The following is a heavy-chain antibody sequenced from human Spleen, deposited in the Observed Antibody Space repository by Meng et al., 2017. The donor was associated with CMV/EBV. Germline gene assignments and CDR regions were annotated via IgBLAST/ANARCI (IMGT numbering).Heavy chain of an antibody. J-gene: IGHJ4*02. CDR1: GFTFSSYS. Sequence: SCAASGFTFSSYSINWVRQAPGKGLEWVSSISSSSSYIYYADSVKGRFTISRDNAKNSLYLQMNSLRVEDTAVYYCARLINGNYYDYWGQGTLVTVSS. V-gene: IGHV3-21*01. CDR2: ISSSSSYI. CDR3: ARLINGNYYDY. D-gene: IGHD2-8*01.